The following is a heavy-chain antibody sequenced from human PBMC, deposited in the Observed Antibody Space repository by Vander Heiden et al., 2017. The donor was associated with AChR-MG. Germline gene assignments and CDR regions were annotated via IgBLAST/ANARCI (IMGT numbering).Heavy chain of an antibody. Sequence: EVQLLEPGGGLVQTGGSLRLSCAASGFTFGSDAMSWVRQAPGKGLEWVSAISGSGGSTYYADSVKGRFTISRDNSKNTLYLQMNSLRAEDTAVYYCAKTLGLVITTGFYYWGQGTLVTVSS. CDR3: AKTLGLVITTGFYY. CDR2: ISGSGGST. CDR1: GFTFGSDA. D-gene: IGHD3-22*01. J-gene: IGHJ4*02. V-gene: IGHV3-23*01.